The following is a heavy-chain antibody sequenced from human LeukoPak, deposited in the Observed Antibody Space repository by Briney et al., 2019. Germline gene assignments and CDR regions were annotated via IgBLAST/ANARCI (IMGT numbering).Heavy chain of an antibody. CDR3: ARHRGGYCSSTTSYGNWFDP. Sequence: GESLKISCKGSGYSFTSYWIGWVRQMPGKGLEWMGIIYPGDSDTRYSPSFQSQVTISADKSISTAYLQWSSLKASDTAIYYCARHRGGYCSSTTSYGNWFDPWGQGTLVTVSS. CDR1: GYSFTSYW. D-gene: IGHD2-2*01. V-gene: IGHV5-51*01. CDR2: IYPGDSDT. J-gene: IGHJ5*02.